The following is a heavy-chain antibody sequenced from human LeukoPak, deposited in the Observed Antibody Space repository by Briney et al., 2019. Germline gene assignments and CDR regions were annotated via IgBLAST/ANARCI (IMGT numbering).Heavy chain of an antibody. CDR1: GFTFSSYD. V-gene: IGHV3-30*18. J-gene: IGHJ4*02. Sequence: GRSLRLSCAASGFTFSSYDMHWVRQAPGKGLEWVALISYDGSNYHYADSVKGRFTVSRDNSKNTLYLQMNSLRPEDTAVYYCAQDACGGTCYSFNSWSQGTLVTVSS. D-gene: IGHD2-15*01. CDR3: AQDACGGTCYSFNS. CDR2: ISYDGSNY.